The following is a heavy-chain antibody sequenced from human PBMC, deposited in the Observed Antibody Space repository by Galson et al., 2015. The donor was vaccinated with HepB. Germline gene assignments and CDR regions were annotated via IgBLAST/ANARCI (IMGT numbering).Heavy chain of an antibody. Sequence: PALVKPTQTLTLTCTFSGFSLTTTGMCVSWIRQPPGKALEWLALIDWVDDKFYSTSPKTRLTISRDASKNQVVLTMTNMDPVDTATYYCARGLVGATTWFDSWGQGTLVTVSS. CDR1: GFSLTTTGMC. D-gene: IGHD1-26*01. CDR2: IDWVDDK. CDR3: ARGLVGATTWFDS. V-gene: IGHV2-70*01. J-gene: IGHJ5*01.